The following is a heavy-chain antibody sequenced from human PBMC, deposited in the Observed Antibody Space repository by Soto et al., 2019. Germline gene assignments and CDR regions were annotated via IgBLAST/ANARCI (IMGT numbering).Heavy chain of an antibody. CDR3: TTQWIQLWSGFDY. CDR2: IRGKAYGGTT. D-gene: IGHD5-18*01. J-gene: IGHJ4*02. Sequence: GGSLRLSCTASGFTFGDYAMSWVRQAPGKGLEWVGFIRGKAYGGTTEYAASVKGRFTISRDDSKSIAYLQMNSLKTEDTAVYYCTTQWIQLWSGFDYWGQGTLVTVSS. V-gene: IGHV3-49*04. CDR1: GFTFGDYA.